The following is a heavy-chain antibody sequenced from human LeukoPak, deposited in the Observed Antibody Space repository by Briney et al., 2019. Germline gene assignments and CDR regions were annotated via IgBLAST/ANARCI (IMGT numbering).Heavy chain of an antibody. D-gene: IGHD2-15*01. J-gene: IGHJ4*02. CDR3: AREVVGAAFDY. CDR1: GYTFTSYY. V-gene: IGHV1-46*01. Sequence: ASVKVSCKASGYTFTSYYMHWVRQAPGQGLEWMGIINPSGGSTSYAQKFQGRVTMTRDMSTSTVYMELSSLRSEDTAVYYCAREVVGAAFDYWGQGILVTVSS. CDR2: INPSGGST.